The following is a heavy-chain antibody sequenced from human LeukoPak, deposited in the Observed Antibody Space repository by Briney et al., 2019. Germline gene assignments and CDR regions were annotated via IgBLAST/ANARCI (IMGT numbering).Heavy chain of an antibody. Sequence: PGGSLRLSWAASGFTFSSYWMSWVRQAPGKGLEWVANIKQDGSEKYYVDSVKGRFTISRDNAKNSLNLQMNSLRAEDTAVYYCARGGDYYDSSGSFDYWGQGTLVTVSS. CDR1: GFTFSSYW. CDR3: ARGGDYYDSSGSFDY. CDR2: IKQDGSEK. V-gene: IGHV3-7*01. J-gene: IGHJ4*02. D-gene: IGHD3-22*01.